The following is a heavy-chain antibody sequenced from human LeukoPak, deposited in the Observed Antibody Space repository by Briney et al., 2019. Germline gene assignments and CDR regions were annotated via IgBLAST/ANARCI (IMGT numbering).Heavy chain of an antibody. D-gene: IGHD3-22*01. J-gene: IGHJ4*02. CDR3: ASAPHYYDSSGYHDY. V-gene: IGHV4-34*01. CDR1: GGSFSGYY. Sequence: SETLSLTCAVYGGSFSGYYWSWIRQPPGKGLEWIGEINHSGSINYNPSLKSRVTISVDTSKNQFSLKLSSVTAADTAVYYCASAPHYYDSSGYHDYWGQGTLVTVSS. CDR2: INHSGSI.